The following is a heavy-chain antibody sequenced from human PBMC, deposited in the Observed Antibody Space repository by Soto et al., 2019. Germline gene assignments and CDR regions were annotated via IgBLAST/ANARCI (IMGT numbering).Heavy chain of an antibody. J-gene: IGHJ6*02. CDR2: IYYSGST. Sequence: QLQLQESGPGLVKPSETLSLTCTVSGGSISSSSYYWGWIRQPPGKGLEWIGSIYYSGSTYYNPSLKSRVTISLDTSKNQFSLKLSSVTAADTAVYYCARRVTAVAGTYYYYYGMDVWGQGTTVTVSS. CDR1: GGSISSSSYY. D-gene: IGHD6-19*01. CDR3: ARRVTAVAGTYYYYYGMDV. V-gene: IGHV4-39*01.